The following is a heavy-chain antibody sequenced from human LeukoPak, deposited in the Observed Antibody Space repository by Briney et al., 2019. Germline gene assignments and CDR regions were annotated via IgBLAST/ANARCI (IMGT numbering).Heavy chain of an antibody. J-gene: IGHJ4*02. CDR1: GYTFTGYY. V-gene: IGHV1-2*02. Sequence: GASVKVSCKASGYTFTGYYMHWVRQAPGQGLEWMGWINPNSGGTNYAQKFQGRVTMTRDTSISTAYMELSRLRSGDTAVYYCVRNSGYAAPHDYWGQGTLVTVSS. CDR3: VRNSGYAAPHDY. CDR2: INPNSGGT. D-gene: IGHD5-12*01.